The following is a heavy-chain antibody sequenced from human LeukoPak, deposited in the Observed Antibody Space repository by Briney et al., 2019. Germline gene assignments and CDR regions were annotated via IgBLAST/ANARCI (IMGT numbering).Heavy chain of an antibody. CDR3: ARVGDYGRGAIDY. V-gene: IGHV3-66*02. Sequence: GGSLRLSCAASGFTFNDYAMHWVRQAPGKGLEWVSVIYSGGSTYYADSVKGRFTISRDNSKNTLYLQMNSLRAEDTAVYYCARVGDYGRGAIDYWGQGTLVTVSS. D-gene: IGHD4-17*01. CDR1: GFTFNDYA. CDR2: IYSGGST. J-gene: IGHJ4*02.